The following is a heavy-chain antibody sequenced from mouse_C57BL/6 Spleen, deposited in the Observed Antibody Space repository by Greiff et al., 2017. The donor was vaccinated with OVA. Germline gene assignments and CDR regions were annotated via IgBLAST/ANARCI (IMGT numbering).Heavy chain of an antibody. Sequence: QVTLKVSGPGILQSSQTLSLTCSFSGFSLSTSGMGVSWIRQPSGKGLEWLAHIYWDDDKRYNPSLKSRLTISKDTSRNQVFLKITSVDTADTATYYCARRPYDYDLRQSYWYFDVWGTGTTVTVSS. V-gene: IGHV8-12*01. CDR1: GFSLSTSGMG. J-gene: IGHJ1*03. CDR2: IYWDDDK. D-gene: IGHD2-4*01. CDR3: ARRPYDYDLRQSYWYFDV.